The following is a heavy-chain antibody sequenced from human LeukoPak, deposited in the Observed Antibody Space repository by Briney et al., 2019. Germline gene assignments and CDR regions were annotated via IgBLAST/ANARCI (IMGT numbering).Heavy chain of an antibody. Sequence: GVSLRLSCAASGFTFRSYAMSWVRQAPGKGLEWVSAISGSGGSTYYADSVKGWFTISRDNSKNTLYLQMNSLRSEDTAVYYCARAAPHYLYFDYWGQGTLVTVSS. CDR2: ISGSGGST. J-gene: IGHJ4*02. CDR3: ARAAPHYLYFDY. V-gene: IGHV3-23*01. CDR1: GFTFRSYA. D-gene: IGHD3-10*01.